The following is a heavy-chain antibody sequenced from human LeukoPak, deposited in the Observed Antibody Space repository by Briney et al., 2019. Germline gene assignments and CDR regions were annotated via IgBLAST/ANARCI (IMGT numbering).Heavy chain of an antibody. CDR1: GGSISSGGYY. Sequence: SQTLSLTCTVSGGSISSGGYYWSWIRQPPGKGLEWIGYIYHSGSTYYNPSLKSRVTISVDRSKNQFSLKLSSVTAADTAVYYCAREGRHDAFDIWGQGTMVTVSS. CDR2: IYHSGST. J-gene: IGHJ3*02. V-gene: IGHV4-30-2*01. CDR3: AREGRHDAFDI.